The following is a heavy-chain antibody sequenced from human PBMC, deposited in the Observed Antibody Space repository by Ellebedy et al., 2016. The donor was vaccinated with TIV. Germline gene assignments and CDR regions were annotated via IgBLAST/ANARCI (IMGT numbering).Heavy chain of an antibody. CDR2: IYHSGST. CDR1: GGSISSGGYS. V-gene: IGHV4-30-2*01. Sequence: SETLSLTXAVSGGSISSGGYSWSWIRQPPGKGLEWIGYIYHSGSTYYNPSLKSRVTISVDRSKNQFSLKLSSVTAADTAVYYCARVNDYGDYRGFDYWGQGTLVTVSS. D-gene: IGHD4-17*01. J-gene: IGHJ4*02. CDR3: ARVNDYGDYRGFDY.